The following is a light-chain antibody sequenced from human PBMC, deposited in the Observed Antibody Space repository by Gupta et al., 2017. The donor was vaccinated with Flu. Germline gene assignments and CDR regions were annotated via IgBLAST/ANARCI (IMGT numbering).Light chain of an antibody. J-gene: IGKJ1*01. V-gene: IGKV3-20*01. CDR2: GAS. CDR1: QSVRSDY. CDR3: QQYDTSPWT. Sequence: EVVLTQSPGTLSLSPGERATLSCTASQSVRSDYLAWYQQNSDQAPRLLIYGASSRATGLPERFSGSGSGTXFTLTIXRLEPEDFAVYYCQQYDTSPWTFGXGTKVEI.